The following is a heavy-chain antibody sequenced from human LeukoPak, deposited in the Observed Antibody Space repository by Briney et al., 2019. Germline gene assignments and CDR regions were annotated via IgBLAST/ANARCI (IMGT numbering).Heavy chain of an antibody. D-gene: IGHD2-2*02. Sequence: GESLKISCKGSGYRFPNYWIGWVRQMPGKGLEWMGIIYPGDSDTRYSPSFPGQVTISADKSIGTAYLQWSSLKSSDTAMYYCAIGGDSSTSCYRCFNYWGQGTLVTVSS. CDR3: AIGGDSSTSCYRCFNY. J-gene: IGHJ4*02. V-gene: IGHV5-51*01. CDR2: IYPGDSDT. CDR1: GYRFPNYW.